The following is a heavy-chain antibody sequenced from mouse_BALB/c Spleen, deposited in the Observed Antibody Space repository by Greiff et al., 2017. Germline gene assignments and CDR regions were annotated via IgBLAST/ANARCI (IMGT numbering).Heavy chain of an antibody. CDR1: GYTFTSYW. Sequence: QVQLKESGAELAKPGASVKMSCKASGYTFTSYWMHWVKQRPGQGLEWIGYINPSTGYTEYNQKFKDKATLTADKSSSTAYMQLSSLTSEDSAVYYCARSAGSLDYWGQGTTLTVSS. CDR2: INPSTGYT. J-gene: IGHJ2*01. V-gene: IGHV1-7*01. CDR3: ARSAGSLDY. D-gene: IGHD1-2*01.